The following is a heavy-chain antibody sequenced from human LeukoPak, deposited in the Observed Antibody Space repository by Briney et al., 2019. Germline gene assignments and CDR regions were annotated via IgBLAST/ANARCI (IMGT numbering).Heavy chain of an antibody. Sequence: PSETLSLTCTVSGGSLSSGSYYWSWIRQPAGKGLEWIGRIYTSGSTNYNPSLKSRVTISVDTSKNQLSLKLSSVTAADTAVYYCARDIPGTVTYAFDIWGQGTMVTVSS. V-gene: IGHV4-61*02. CDR3: ARDIPGTVTYAFDI. CDR1: GGSLSSGSYY. D-gene: IGHD4-17*01. CDR2: IYTSGST. J-gene: IGHJ3*02.